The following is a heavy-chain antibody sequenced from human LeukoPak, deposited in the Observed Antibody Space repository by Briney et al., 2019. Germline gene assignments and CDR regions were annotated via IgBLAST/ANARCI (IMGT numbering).Heavy chain of an antibody. D-gene: IGHD3-22*01. V-gene: IGHV3-23*01. J-gene: IGHJ4*02. CDR3: AKSPRTMIVVVTPLNYFDY. Sequence: GGSLRLSCAASGFTLSSYAMSWVRQAPGKGLEWVSAISGSGGSTYYADSVKGRFTISRDNSKNTLYLQMNSLRAEDTAVYYCAKSPRTMIVVVTPLNYFDYWGQGTLVTVSS. CDR1: GFTLSSYA. CDR2: ISGSGGST.